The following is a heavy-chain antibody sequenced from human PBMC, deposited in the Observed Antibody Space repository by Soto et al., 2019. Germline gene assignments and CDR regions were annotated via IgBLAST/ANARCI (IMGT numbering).Heavy chain of an antibody. Sequence: QVQLQESGPGLVKPSQTLSLTCTVSGGSISSGGYYWTWIRQHPGKGLEWIGYIYYSGSTYYNPSLKSRVTTSGAASKHLFSPKLRSVTAAAPAVYYCARSVFPWGQGTLVTVSS. CDR3: ARSVFP. V-gene: IGHV4-31*03. J-gene: IGHJ5*02. CDR2: IYYSGST. CDR1: GGSISSGGYY.